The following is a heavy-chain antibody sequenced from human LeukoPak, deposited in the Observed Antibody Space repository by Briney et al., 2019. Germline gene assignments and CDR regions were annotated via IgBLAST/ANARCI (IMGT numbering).Heavy chain of an antibody. J-gene: IGHJ4*02. CDR1: GGTCSDYY. V-gene: IGHV4-34*01. Sequence: SETLSLTRAVFGGTCSDYYWSWVRQSPGQGLDWFGEINHSGSTNYNWSLKSRVTISVDTSKNQFSLKVTSVTAADTAMYYCARGPCSSTSCYLTYWGQGTLVTVSS. D-gene: IGHD2-2*01. CDR2: INHSGST. CDR3: ARGPCSSTSCYLTY.